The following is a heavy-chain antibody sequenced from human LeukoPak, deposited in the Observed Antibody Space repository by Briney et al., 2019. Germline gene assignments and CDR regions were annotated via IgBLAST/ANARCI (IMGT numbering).Heavy chain of an antibody. J-gene: IGHJ4*02. CDR1: GFTFSSYW. V-gene: IGHV3-74*01. Sequence: PGGSLRLSCAASGFTFSSYWMHWVRQAPGKGLVWVSRINSDGSSTSYADSVKGRFTISRDNAKSTLYPQMNSLRAEDTAVYYCARDTGYSSSLGHWGQGTLVTVSS. D-gene: IGHD6-13*01. CDR3: ARDTGYSSSLGH. CDR2: INSDGSST.